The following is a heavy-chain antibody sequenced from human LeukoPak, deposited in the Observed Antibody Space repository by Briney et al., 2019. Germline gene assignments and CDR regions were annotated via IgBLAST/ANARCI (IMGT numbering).Heavy chain of an antibody. V-gene: IGHV3-53*01. Sequence: GGSLRLSCAASGFTVSSNYMSWVRQAPGKGLEWVSVIYSGGSTYYSDSVKGRFTISRDNAKNSLYLQMNSLRAEDTAVYYCAELGITMIGGVWGKGTTVTISS. D-gene: IGHD3-10*02. CDR2: IYSGGST. CDR3: AELGITMIGGV. J-gene: IGHJ6*04. CDR1: GFTVSSNY.